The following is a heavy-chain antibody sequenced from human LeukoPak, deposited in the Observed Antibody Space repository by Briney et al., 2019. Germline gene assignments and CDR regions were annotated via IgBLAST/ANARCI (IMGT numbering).Heavy chain of an antibody. CDR2: IYYTGST. Sequence: SETLSLTCTVSGGSITSGDYYWSWIRQPPGKGLEWIGYIYYTGSTYYNPSLKSRVTISVDTSKNQFSLKLSSVTAADTAVYYCARRNPMSNSFDFWGQGTLVTVSS. J-gene: IGHJ4*02. CDR3: ARRNPMSNSFDF. CDR1: GGSITSGDYY. D-gene: IGHD4-23*01. V-gene: IGHV4-30-4*01.